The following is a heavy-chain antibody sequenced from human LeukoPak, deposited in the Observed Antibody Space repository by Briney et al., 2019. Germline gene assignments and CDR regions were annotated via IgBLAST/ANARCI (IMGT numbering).Heavy chain of an antibody. V-gene: IGHV3-30*18. D-gene: IGHD5-12*01. CDR1: GFTFSSYG. Sequence: GGSLRLSCAASGFTFSSYGMHWVRQAPGKGLEWVAVISYDGSNKYYADSVKGRFTNSRDNSKNTLYLQMNSLRAEDTAVYYCAKNDIEFRSSYYFDYWGQGTPVTVSS. J-gene: IGHJ4*02. CDR3: AKNDIEFRSSYYFDY. CDR2: ISYDGSNK.